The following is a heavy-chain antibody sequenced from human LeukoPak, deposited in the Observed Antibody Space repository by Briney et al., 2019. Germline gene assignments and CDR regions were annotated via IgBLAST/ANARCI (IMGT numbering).Heavy chain of an antibody. CDR2: IKQDGSEK. D-gene: IGHD4-17*01. CDR3: ARGYGNYGY. Sequence: GGSPRLSCAASGFTFSSYWMSWVRQAPGKGLEWVANIKQDGSEKNYVDSVKGRFTISRDNAKNSLYLQMNTLRVEDTAVYYCARGYGNYGYWGQGTLVTVSS. V-gene: IGHV3-7*01. CDR1: GFTFSSYW. J-gene: IGHJ4*02.